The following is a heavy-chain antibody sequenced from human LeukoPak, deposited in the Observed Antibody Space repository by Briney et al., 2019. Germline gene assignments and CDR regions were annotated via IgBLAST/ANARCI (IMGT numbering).Heavy chain of an antibody. CDR2: IIPILGIA. CDR3: ARGQKTCSSNSCYIL. J-gene: IGHJ4*02. V-gene: IGHV1-69*04. D-gene: IGHD2-2*02. CDR1: GGTFSSYA. Sequence: SVKVSCKAPGGTFSSYAISWVRQAPGQGLEWMGRIIPILGIANYAQKFQGRATITADKSTSTAYMELSSLRSEDTAVYYCARGQKTCSSNSCYILWGQGTLVTVSS.